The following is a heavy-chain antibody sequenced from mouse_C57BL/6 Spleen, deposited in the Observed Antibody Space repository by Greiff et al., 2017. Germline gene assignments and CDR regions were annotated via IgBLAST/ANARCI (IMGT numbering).Heavy chain of an antibody. CDR3: TRDRRGSSYEGYFDV. D-gene: IGHD1-1*01. V-gene: IGHV5-9-1*02. J-gene: IGHJ1*03. Sequence: DVMLVESGEGLVKPGGSLKLSCAASGFTFSSYAMSWVRQTPEKRLEWVAYISSGGDYIYYADTVKGRFTISRDNARNTLYLQMSSLQSEDTAMYYCTRDRRGSSYEGYFDVWGTGTTVTVSS. CDR2: ISSGGDYI. CDR1: GFTFSSYA.